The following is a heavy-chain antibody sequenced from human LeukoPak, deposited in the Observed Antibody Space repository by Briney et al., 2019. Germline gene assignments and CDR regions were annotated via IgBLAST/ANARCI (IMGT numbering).Heavy chain of an antibody. CDR2: ISSGGDIM. D-gene: IGHD2/OR15-2a*01. J-gene: IGHJ1*01. CDR3: ATNLIGAGEYFQQ. CDR1: GLRFSDYY. V-gene: IGHV3-11*01. Sequence: GGSLRLSCAASGLRFSDYYVNWIRQAPGKGLQWVSYISSGGDIMHYADSVKGRFTSSRDNAKNSGYLEMNSLGAEDTAVYYCATNLIGAGEYFQQWGQGTLVTVSS.